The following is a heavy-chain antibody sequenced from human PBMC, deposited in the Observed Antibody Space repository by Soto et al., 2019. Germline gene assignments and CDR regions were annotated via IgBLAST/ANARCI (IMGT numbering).Heavy chain of an antibody. V-gene: IGHV3-74*01. CDR1: GFTFSSHW. J-gene: IGHJ5*02. CDR2: IGNDGSTT. CDR3: ARDRPHNWFDP. Sequence: EVQLVESGGGLVQPGGSLRLSCADSGFTFSSHWMHWVRQAPGKGLVWVSRIGNDGSTTIYADSVKGRFTISRDNAKNTLYLQMNSLGAEDTAVYYCARDRPHNWFDPWGQGTLVTVSS.